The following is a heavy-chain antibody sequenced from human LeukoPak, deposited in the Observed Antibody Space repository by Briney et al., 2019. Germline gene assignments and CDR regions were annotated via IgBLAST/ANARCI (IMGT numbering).Heavy chain of an antibody. CDR3: ARRPYSISWYYFDY. CDR2: IKQDGSEK. D-gene: IGHD6-13*01. CDR1: GFTFSSYW. V-gene: IGHV3-7*01. Sequence: PGGSLRLSCAASGFTFSSYWMSWVRQAPGKGLEWVANIKQDGSEKYYVDSVKGRFTISRDNAKNSLYLQMNSLRAEDTAVYYCARRPYSISWYYFDYWGQGTLVTVSS. J-gene: IGHJ4*02.